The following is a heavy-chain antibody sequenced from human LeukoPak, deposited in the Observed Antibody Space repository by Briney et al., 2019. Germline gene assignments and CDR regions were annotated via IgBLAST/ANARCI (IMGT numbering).Heavy chain of an antibody. CDR2: INAGNGNT. V-gene: IGHV1-3*01. CDR3: ARERATMVRGVIRPAGY. Sequence: ASVTVSCTASGYTFTSYAMHWVRQAPGQRLEWMGWINAGNGNTKYSQKFQGRVTITRDTSASTAYMELSSLRSEDTAVYYCARERATMVRGVIRPAGYWGQGTLVTVSS. CDR1: GYTFTSYA. D-gene: IGHD3-10*01. J-gene: IGHJ4*02.